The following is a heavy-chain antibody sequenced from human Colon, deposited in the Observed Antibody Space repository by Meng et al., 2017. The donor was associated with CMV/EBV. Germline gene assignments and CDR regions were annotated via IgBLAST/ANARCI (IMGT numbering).Heavy chain of an antibody. D-gene: IGHD6-25*01. CDR1: GYTFTGYY. CDR3: AREGMSTPSAADS. Sequence: ASVKVSCKASGYTFTGYYMHWVRQAPGQGLEWMGWIDPSSGDTNFAQKFQGRVSMTRDTSITTAHMELTSLTSDDTALYYCAREGMSTPSAADSWGQGTLVTVSS. J-gene: IGHJ4*02. V-gene: IGHV1-2*02. CDR2: IDPSSGDT.